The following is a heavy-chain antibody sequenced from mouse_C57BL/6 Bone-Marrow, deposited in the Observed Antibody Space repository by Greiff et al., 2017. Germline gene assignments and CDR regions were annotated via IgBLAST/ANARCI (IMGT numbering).Heavy chain of an antibody. CDR1: GFTIKDYY. CDR3: AGGLLGP. D-gene: IGHD1-1*01. V-gene: IGHV14-2*01. CDR2: IDPEDGET. Sequence: LVESGAELVKPGASVKLSCTASGFTIKDYYMHWVKQRTEQGLEWIGRIDPEDGETKYDQKFKGKATITADKSSNTAYMQLSSLTSEDTAGYYCAGGLLGPWGQGTTVTVSS. J-gene: IGHJ2*01.